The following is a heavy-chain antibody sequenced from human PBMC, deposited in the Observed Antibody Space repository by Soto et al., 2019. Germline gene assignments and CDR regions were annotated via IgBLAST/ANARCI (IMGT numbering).Heavy chain of an antibody. CDR3: TRGLTGTHYYYGMDV. CDR1: GGSFSPYY. D-gene: IGHD1-7*01. J-gene: IGHJ6*02. Sequence: LSLTCAVYGGSFSPYYWSWIRQPPDKGLEWIGEINHSGSTSYNPSLKSRVTMSVDTSKNQISLRLSSVTAADTAVYYCTRGLTGTHYYYGMDVWGHGTTVTVFS. V-gene: IGHV4-34*01. CDR2: INHSGST.